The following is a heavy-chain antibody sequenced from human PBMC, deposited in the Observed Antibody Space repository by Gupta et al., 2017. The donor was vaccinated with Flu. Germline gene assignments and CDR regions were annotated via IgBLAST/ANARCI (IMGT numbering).Heavy chain of an antibody. CDR2: IYYSGST. D-gene: IGHD2-2*01. V-gene: IGHV4-31*03. J-gene: IGHJ3*02. Sequence: QVQLQESGPGLVTPSQTLSLTCTVSGGSISSGGYYWSWIRQHPGKGLEWIGYIYYSGSTYYNPSLKSRVTISVDTSKNQFSLKLSSVTAADTAVYYCARVVRRGIVVVPAANPVVDAFDIWGQGTMVTVSS. CDR3: ARVVRRGIVVVPAANPVVDAFDI. CDR1: GGSISSGGYY.